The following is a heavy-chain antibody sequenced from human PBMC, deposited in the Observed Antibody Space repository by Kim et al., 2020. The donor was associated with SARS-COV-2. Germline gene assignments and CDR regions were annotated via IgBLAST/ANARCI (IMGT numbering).Heavy chain of an antibody. Sequence: LKSRVTMSVDRSKNQFSLKLRSVTAADTAVYYCARASTDYGGNPDAFDIWGQGTMVTVSS. D-gene: IGHD4-17*01. J-gene: IGHJ3*02. V-gene: IGHV4-4*06. CDR3: ARASTDYGGNPDAFDI.